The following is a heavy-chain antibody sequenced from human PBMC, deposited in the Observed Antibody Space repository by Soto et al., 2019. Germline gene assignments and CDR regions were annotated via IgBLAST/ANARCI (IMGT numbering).Heavy chain of an antibody. Sequence: XSVKVSCKASGSTFTGYYMHWVRQAPGQVLKWMGWINXNSGGXNYAKKFQGWXXMTRDKSXXTAYMELSRLRSDETAVYYCARGTAVAGAISGYWGQGTLVTVS. CDR1: GSTFTGYY. V-gene: IGHV1-2*04. D-gene: IGHD6-19*01. CDR3: ARGTAVAGAISGY. J-gene: IGHJ4*02. CDR2: INXNSGGX.